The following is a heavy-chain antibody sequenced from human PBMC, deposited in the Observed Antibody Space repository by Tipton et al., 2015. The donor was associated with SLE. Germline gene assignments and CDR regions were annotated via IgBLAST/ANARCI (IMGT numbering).Heavy chain of an antibody. D-gene: IGHD3-3*01. J-gene: IGHJ3*02. V-gene: IGHV4-34*01. CDR1: GGSFSGYY. Sequence: LRLSWAVYGGSFSGYYWSWIRQPPGKGLEWIGEINHSGSTNYNPSLKSRVTISVDTSKNQFSLKLSSVTAADTAVYYCAVRDFWSPKGAFDNWGQGTMVTVSS. CDR3: AVRDFWSPKGAFDN. CDR2: INHSGST.